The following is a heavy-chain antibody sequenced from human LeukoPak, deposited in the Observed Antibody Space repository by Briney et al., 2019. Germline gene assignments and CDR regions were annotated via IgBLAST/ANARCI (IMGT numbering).Heavy chain of an antibody. CDR3: ARVYSHCSGGSCYSGTNWFDP. V-gene: IGHV1-2*02. D-gene: IGHD2-15*01. CDR1: GYTFTGYY. CDR2: INPNSGGT. Sequence: GASVKASCKASGYTFTGYYMHWVRQAPGQGLEWMGWINPNSGGTNYAQKFQGRVTMTRDTSISTAYMELSRLRSDDTAVYYCARVYSHCSGGSCYSGTNWFDPWGQGTLVTVSS. J-gene: IGHJ5*02.